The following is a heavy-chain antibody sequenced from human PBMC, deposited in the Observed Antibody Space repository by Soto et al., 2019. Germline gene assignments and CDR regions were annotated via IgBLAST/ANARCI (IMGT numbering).Heavy chain of an antibody. CDR3: AREGAATANYGMDV. V-gene: IGHV1-2*04. CDR1: GYTFTDCY. D-gene: IGHD2-15*01. CDR2: VNPNSGGT. J-gene: IGHJ6*02. Sequence: ASVKVSCKASGYTFTDCYIHWVRQAPGQGLEWMGWVNPNSGGTNYAQKFQGWVTMTRDTSISTVYMELSSLKSDDMAVYYCAREGAATANYGMDVWGQGTTVTVSS.